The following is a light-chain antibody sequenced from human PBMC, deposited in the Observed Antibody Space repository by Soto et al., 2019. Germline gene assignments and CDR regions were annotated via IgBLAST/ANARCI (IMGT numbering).Light chain of an antibody. CDR3: QQYGGSPLFT. J-gene: IGKJ3*01. V-gene: IGKV3-20*01. CDR1: QGVTPAY. CDR2: GAS. Sequence: EIVLTQSPGTLSLSPGEGATLSCRASQGVTPAYLAWYQHKPGQTPRLLIYGASNRATGIPDRFSGSGSGTDFTLTISRLEPEDFAVYSCQQYGGSPLFTFGPGTRWIS.